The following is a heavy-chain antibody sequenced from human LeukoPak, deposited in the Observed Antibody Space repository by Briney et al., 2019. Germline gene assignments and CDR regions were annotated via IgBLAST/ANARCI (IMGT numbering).Heavy chain of an antibody. CDR3: AKVPGEHGVLDY. Sequence: GSLRLSCAASGFTFSSYAMSWVRQAPGKGLEWASAISGSGGSTYYADSVKGRFTISRDNSKNTLYLQMNSLRAEDTAVYYCAKVPGEHGVLDYWGRGTLVTVSS. CDR2: ISGSGGST. J-gene: IGHJ4*02. CDR1: GFTFSSYA. D-gene: IGHD1/OR15-1a*01. V-gene: IGHV3-23*01.